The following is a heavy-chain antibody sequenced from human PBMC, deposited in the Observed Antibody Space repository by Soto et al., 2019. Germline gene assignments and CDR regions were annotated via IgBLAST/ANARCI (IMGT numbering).Heavy chain of an antibody. CDR2: ISSSSSYI. J-gene: IGHJ6*02. CDR3: ARGGVLRAAAGKYEYYYYGMDV. CDR1: GFTFSSYS. Sequence: LRLSCAASGFTFSSYSMNWVRQAPGKGLEWVSSISSSSSYIYYADSVKGRFTIPRDNAKNSLYLQMNSLRAEDTAVYYCARGGVLRAAAGKYEYYYYGMDVWGQGTTVTVSS. D-gene: IGHD6-13*01. V-gene: IGHV3-21*01.